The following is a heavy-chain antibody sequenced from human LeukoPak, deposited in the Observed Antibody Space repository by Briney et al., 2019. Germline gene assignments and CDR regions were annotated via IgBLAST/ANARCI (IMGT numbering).Heavy chain of an antibody. CDR1: GFTFSSYA. Sequence: AGSPRLSCAASGFTFSSYAMSWVRQAPGKGLEWVSAISGSGGSTYYADSVKGRFTISGDNPKNTLYLQMNSLRAEDTAVYYCAKDVRQSSPKSPSFDFWGQGTLVTVSS. J-gene: IGHJ4*02. CDR2: ISGSGGST. D-gene: IGHD6-13*01. V-gene: IGHV3-23*01. CDR3: AKDVRQSSPKSPSFDF.